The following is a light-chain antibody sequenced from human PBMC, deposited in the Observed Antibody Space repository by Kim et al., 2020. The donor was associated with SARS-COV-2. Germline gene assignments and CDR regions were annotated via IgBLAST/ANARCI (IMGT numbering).Light chain of an antibody. J-gene: IGKJ2*01. CDR2: DAS. V-gene: IGKV1-33*01. CDR1: QDISNY. Sequence: DIQMTQSPSSLSASVGDRVTITCQATQDISNYLNWYQQKPGKAPKLLIHDASNLETGFPSRFSGGGSGTFFTFTISSLQPEDIATYYCQQYHALPRTLGQGTKLEIK. CDR3: QQYHALPRT.